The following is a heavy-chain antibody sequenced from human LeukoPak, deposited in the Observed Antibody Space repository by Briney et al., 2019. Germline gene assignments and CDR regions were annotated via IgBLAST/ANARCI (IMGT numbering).Heavy chain of an antibody. CDR1: GGSITSYY. Sequence: SETLSLTCTVSGGSITSYYWSWIRQPPGKGLDWIGYIYYTGSTNYNPSLKSRVTLSVDTSKNQFSLKLSSVTAADTAVYYCARSGRGLATRFDPWGQGILVTVSS. J-gene: IGHJ5*02. CDR3: ARSGRGLATRFDP. CDR2: IYYTGST. D-gene: IGHD1-26*01. V-gene: IGHV4-59*13.